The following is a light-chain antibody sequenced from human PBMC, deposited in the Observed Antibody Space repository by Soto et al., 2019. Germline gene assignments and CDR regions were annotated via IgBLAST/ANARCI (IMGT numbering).Light chain of an antibody. V-gene: IGKV1D-16*01. J-gene: IGKJ5*01. CDR2: AAS. CDR3: QQRSNWPPIT. Sequence: IRMTQSPSSFSASTGDRVTITCRASQGISNWLAWYQQKSANAPKSLIYAASSLQSGVPSRFSGSGSGTDFTLTISSLEPEDFAVYYCQQRSNWPPITFGQGTRLEIK. CDR1: QGISNW.